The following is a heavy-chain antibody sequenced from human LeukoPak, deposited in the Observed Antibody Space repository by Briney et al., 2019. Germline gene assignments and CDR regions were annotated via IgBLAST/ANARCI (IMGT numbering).Heavy chain of an antibody. CDR1: GFTFSSYS. V-gene: IGHV3-48*02. J-gene: IGHJ4*02. CDR2: IDSRSSTI. Sequence: PGGSLRLSCAASGFTFSSYSMNWVGQAPGKGLEWVSDIDSRSSTIDYAHSVKGRFTISRDNAKNSLYLQMNSLRDEDTAVYYCARDYYGDYYFDSWGQGTLVTVSS. CDR3: ARDYYGDYYFDS. D-gene: IGHD4-17*01.